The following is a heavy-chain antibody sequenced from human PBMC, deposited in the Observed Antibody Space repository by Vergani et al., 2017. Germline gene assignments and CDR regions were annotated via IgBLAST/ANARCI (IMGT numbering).Heavy chain of an antibody. CDR3: ARDTRGPEGADY. J-gene: IGHJ4*02. CDR2: ISTSSGYI. Sequence: EVQLVESGGGLVKPGGSLRLSCAASGFTFSTYAMNWVRQAPGKGLEWVSSISTSSGYIYYADSVKGRFTISRDNAKNSLYLQMNNLRAEDTAVYYCARDTRGPEGADYWGQGTLVTVSS. CDR1: GFTFSTYA. D-gene: IGHD1-14*01. V-gene: IGHV3-21*02.